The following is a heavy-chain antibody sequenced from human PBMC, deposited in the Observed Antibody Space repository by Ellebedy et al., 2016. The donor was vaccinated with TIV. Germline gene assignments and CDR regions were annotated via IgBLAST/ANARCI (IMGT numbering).Heavy chain of an antibody. Sequence: GESLKISCAASGFTFSSYWMSWVRQAPGKGLEWVANIKQDGSEKYYVDSVKGRFTISRDNAKNSLYLQMNSLRAEDTAVYYCAKPLYSSGWYSSWFDPWGQGTLVTVSS. D-gene: IGHD6-19*01. J-gene: IGHJ5*02. V-gene: IGHV3-7*01. CDR3: AKPLYSSGWYSSWFDP. CDR1: GFTFSSYW. CDR2: IKQDGSEK.